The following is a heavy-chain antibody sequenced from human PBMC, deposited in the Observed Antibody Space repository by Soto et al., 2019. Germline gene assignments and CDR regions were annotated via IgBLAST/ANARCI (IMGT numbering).Heavy chain of an antibody. CDR2: ISYDGSNK. CDR1: GFTFSSYA. J-gene: IGHJ2*01. D-gene: IGHD3-22*01. Sequence: QVQLVESGGGVVQPGRSLRLSCAASGFTFSSYAMHWVRQAPGKGLEWVAVISYDGSNKYYADSVKGRFTISRDNSKNTLYLQMNSLRAEDTAVYYCARVALEGDYDDSSGYNWYFDLWGRGTLVTVSS. V-gene: IGHV3-30-3*01. CDR3: ARVALEGDYDDSSGYNWYFDL.